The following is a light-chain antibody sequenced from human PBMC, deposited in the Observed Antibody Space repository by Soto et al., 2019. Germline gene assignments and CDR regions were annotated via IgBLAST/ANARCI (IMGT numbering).Light chain of an antibody. Sequence: SYELTQPPSVSVAPGQTARITCGGDNIGTKSVHWNQQKPGQAPVLVVHDDSDRPSGIPERFSGSNSGNTATLTISRVEAGDEAAYYCQVWDGSSDQVIFGGGTKLTV. CDR3: QVWDGSSDQVI. V-gene: IGLV3-21*02. CDR2: DDS. J-gene: IGLJ2*01. CDR1: NIGTKS.